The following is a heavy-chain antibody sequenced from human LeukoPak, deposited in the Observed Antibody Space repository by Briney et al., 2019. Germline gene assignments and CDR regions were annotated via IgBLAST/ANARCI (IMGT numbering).Heavy chain of an antibody. CDR3: ARAGVYCSGGSCTYYFDY. Sequence: SETLSLTCTVSGGSISSGDYYWSWIRQPPGKGLEWIGYIYYSGSTNYNPSLKSRVTISVDTSKNQFSLKLSSVTAADTAVYYCARAGVYCSGGSCTYYFDYWGQGTLVTVSS. CDR2: IYYSGST. D-gene: IGHD2-15*01. V-gene: IGHV4-61*08. CDR1: GGSISSGDYY. J-gene: IGHJ4*02.